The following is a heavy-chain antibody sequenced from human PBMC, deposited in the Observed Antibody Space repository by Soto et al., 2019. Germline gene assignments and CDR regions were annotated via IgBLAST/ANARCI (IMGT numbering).Heavy chain of an antibody. CDR3: TTDLHFDWLLPDYYYYGMDV. CDR1: GFTFSNAW. D-gene: IGHD3-9*01. J-gene: IGHJ6*02. V-gene: IGHV3-15*07. Sequence: EVQLVESGGGLVKPGGSLRLSCAASGFTFSNAWMNWVRQAPGKGLEWVGRIKSKTDGGTTDYAAPVKGRFTISRDDSKNTLYLQMNSLKTEDTAVYYCTTDLHFDWLLPDYYYYGMDVWGQGTTVTVSS. CDR2: IKSKTDGGTT.